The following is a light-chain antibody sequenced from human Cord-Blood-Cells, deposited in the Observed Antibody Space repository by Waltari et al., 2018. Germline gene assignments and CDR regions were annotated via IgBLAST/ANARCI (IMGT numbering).Light chain of an antibody. Sequence: DIVMTQSPLPLPVTPGEPAAISCRSSQSLLHSNGYNYLDWYLQKPGQSPPLLIYLVSNRASGVPDRFSGSGSGTDFTLKISRVEAEDVGVYYCMQALQTPWTFGQGTKVEIK. CDR3: MQALQTPWT. CDR1: QSLLHSNGYNY. CDR2: LVS. J-gene: IGKJ1*01. V-gene: IGKV2-28*01.